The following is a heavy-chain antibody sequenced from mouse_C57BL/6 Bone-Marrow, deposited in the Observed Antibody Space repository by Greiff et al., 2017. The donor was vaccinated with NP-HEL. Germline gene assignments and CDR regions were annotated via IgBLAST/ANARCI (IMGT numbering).Heavy chain of an antibody. CDR1: GFTFSNYW. V-gene: IGHV6-3*01. J-gene: IGHJ1*03. CDR3: TVPYDYEDWYFDV. CDR2: IRLKSDNYAT. Sequence: DVQLVESGGGLVQPGGSMKLSCVASGFTFSNYWMNWVRQSPEKGLEWVAQIRLKSDNYATHYAESVRGRFTISRDDSKSSVYLQMNNLRAEDTGIYYCTVPYDYEDWYFDVWGTGTTVTVSS. D-gene: IGHD2-4*01.